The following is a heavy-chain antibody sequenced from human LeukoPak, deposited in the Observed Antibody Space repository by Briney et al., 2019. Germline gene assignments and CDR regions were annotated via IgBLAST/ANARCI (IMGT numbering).Heavy chain of an antibody. CDR3: ARVSSCGWFDY. V-gene: IGHV4-59*01. CDR1: GGSLSSYY. J-gene: IGHJ4*02. Sequence: PSETLSLPCTVSGGSLSSYYWSWIRQPPGKGLEWIGYIYYSGSTNYNPSLKSRVTISVDTAKNQFCLKLSAVTAADTAVYYCARVSSCGWFDYWGQGTLVTVSS. D-gene: IGHD6-19*01. CDR2: IYYSGST.